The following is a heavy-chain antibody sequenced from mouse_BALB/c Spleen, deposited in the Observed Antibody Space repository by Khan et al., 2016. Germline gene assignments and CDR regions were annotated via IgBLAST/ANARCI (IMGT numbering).Heavy chain of an antibody. CDR3: ARSVYDWYYFDY. CDR2: ISYSGST. CDR1: GYSITSDYA. V-gene: IGHV3-2*02. D-gene: IGHD2-14*01. J-gene: IGHJ2*01. Sequence: EVQLQESGPGLVKPSQSLSLTCTVTGYSITSDYAWNWIRQFPGNKLEWMGYISYSGSTSYNPSLKSRISITRDTSKNQFFLQLNSVTTEDTATYYCARSVYDWYYFDYGGQGTTLTVSS.